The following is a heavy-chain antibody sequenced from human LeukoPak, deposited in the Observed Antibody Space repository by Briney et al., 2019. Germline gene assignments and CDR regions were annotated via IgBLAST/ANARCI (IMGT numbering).Heavy chain of an antibody. J-gene: IGHJ6*02. CDR2: ISGSGGST. CDR3: AKDLGAYYYYGMDV. CDR1: GFTFSSYA. V-gene: IGHV3-23*01. Sequence: PGGSLRLSCAASGFTFSSYAMSWVRQAPGKGLEWVSAISGSGGSTYYADSVEGRFTISRDNSKNTLYLQMNSLRAEDTAVYYCAKDLGAYYYYGMDVWGQGTTVTVSS.